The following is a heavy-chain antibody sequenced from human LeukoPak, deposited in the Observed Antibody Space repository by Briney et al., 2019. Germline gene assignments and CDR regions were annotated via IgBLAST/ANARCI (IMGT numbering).Heavy chain of an antibody. CDR1: GGSFSGYY. Sequence: SETLSLTCAVYGGSFSGYYWTWIRQPPGKGLEWIGEIDHSGGTYYNPSLKSRVTISVDTSNNQFSLKLSSVTAADTAVYYCARGAAGPRLSKWGQGILVTVSS. CDR3: ARGAAGPRLSK. V-gene: IGHV4-34*01. D-gene: IGHD6-13*01. J-gene: IGHJ4*02. CDR2: IDHSGGT.